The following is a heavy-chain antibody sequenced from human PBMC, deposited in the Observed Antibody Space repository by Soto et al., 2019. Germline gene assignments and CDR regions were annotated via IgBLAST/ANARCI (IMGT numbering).Heavy chain of an antibody. V-gene: IGHV1-69*13. CDR1: GGTFSSYA. CDR2: IIPIFGTA. D-gene: IGHD5-12*01. CDR3: ARALFRRGYDSTGWFDP. Sequence: ASVKVSCKASGGTFSSYAISWVRQVPGQGLEWMGGIIPIFGTANYAQKFQGRVTITADESTSTAYMELSSLRSEDTAVYYCARALFRRGYDSTGWFDPWGQGTLVTVSS. J-gene: IGHJ5*02.